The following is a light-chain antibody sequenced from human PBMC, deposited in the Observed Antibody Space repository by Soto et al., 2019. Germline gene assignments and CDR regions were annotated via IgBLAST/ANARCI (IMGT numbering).Light chain of an antibody. CDR3: QKYNRAPWT. CDR1: QGIGNY. Sequence: DIQMTQSPSSLSASVGDRVTITCRASQGIGNYLAWYQQKPGKVPKVLIYAASTLQSGVPSRFSGSGSGTYFTLTISSLQPEDVATYYCQKYNRAPWTFGQGTKVEIK. CDR2: AAS. V-gene: IGKV1-27*01. J-gene: IGKJ1*01.